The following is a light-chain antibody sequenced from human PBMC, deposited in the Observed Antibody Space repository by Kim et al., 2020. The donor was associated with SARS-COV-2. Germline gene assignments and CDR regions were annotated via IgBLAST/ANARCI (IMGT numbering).Light chain of an antibody. Sequence: GDRVTISCRASQDVGGWLAWYQQRPGSGTTLLIYSASTLDRGVPSRFSGSGSATDFTLTISSLQPEDVATYYCLQTVNFPYTFGQGTKLEI. CDR2: SAS. CDR3: LQTVNFPYT. CDR1: QDVGGW. J-gene: IGKJ2*01. V-gene: IGKV1-12*02.